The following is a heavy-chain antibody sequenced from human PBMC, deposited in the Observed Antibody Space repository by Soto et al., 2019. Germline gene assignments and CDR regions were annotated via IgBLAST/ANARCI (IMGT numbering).Heavy chain of an antibody. V-gene: IGHV3-73*01. Sequence: GGSLRLSCAASGFTLSGSRIHWVRQASGKGLEWVGRIRSKADSYATAYAASVKGRFTISRDDSKNTAYLQMNSLRAEDTAVYYCAKVIAAGYYYGMDVWGQGTTVTVSS. CDR3: AKVIAAGYYYGMDV. J-gene: IGHJ6*02. D-gene: IGHD6-13*01. CDR1: GFTLSGSR. CDR2: IRSKADSYAT.